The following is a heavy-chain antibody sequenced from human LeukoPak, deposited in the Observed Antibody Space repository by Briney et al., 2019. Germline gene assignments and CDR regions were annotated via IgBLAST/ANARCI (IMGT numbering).Heavy chain of an antibody. Sequence: GGSLRLSCAASGFTFSSYAMSWVRQAPGKGLEWVSAISGSGGSTYYADSVKGRFTISRDNSKNTLYLQMNSLRAEDTAVYYCARDRNGIAAAGTYYYYGMDVWGQGTTVTVSS. CDR1: GFTFSSYA. D-gene: IGHD6-13*01. V-gene: IGHV3-23*01. J-gene: IGHJ6*02. CDR2: ISGSGGST. CDR3: ARDRNGIAAAGTYYYYGMDV.